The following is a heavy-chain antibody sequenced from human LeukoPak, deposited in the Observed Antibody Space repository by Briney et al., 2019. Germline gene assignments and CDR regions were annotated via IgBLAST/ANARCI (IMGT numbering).Heavy chain of an antibody. J-gene: IGHJ4*02. CDR3: AREVVSSPSYFDS. D-gene: IGHD2-15*01. V-gene: IGHV3-53*01. CDR2: FYRGDST. CDR1: GFTVSSSY. Sequence: GGSLRLSCAASGFTVSSSYMYWVRQAPGKGLEWVSFFYRGDSTYYAESVRGRFTISRHNSKNTLYLLMNSLIPEDTAVYYCAREVVSSPSYFDSWGQGTLVTVSS.